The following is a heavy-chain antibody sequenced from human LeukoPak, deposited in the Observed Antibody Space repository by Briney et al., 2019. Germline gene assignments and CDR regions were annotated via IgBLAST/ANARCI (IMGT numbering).Heavy chain of an antibody. J-gene: IGHJ5*02. Sequence: ASVTVSCKASGYTFTSYYMHWVRQAPGQGLEWMGWMNPNSGNTGYAQKFQGRVIMTRNTSISTAYMELSSLRSEDTAVYYCATYSGYDLNWFDPWGQGTLVTVSS. CDR1: GYTFTSYY. D-gene: IGHD5-12*01. CDR2: MNPNSGNT. V-gene: IGHV1-8*02. CDR3: ATYSGYDLNWFDP.